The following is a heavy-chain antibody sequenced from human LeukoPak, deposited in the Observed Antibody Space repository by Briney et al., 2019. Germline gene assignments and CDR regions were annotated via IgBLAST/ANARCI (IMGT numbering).Heavy chain of an antibody. Sequence: SETLSLTCAVYGGSFSGYYWSWIRQPPGKGLEWIGEIYHSGSTNYNPSLKSRVTISADKSKNQFSLKLSSVTAADTAVYYCARVLYSSGWYGAFDMWGQGTMVTVSS. J-gene: IGHJ3*02. CDR3: ARVLYSSGWYGAFDM. D-gene: IGHD6-19*01. V-gene: IGHV4-34*01. CDR1: GGSFSGYY. CDR2: IYHSGST.